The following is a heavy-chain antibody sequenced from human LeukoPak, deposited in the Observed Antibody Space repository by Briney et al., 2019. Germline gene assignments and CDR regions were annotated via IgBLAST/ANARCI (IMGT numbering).Heavy chain of an antibody. J-gene: IGHJ4*02. CDR2: IYYSGST. D-gene: IGHD6-13*01. Sequence: LETLSLTCTVSGGSISSYYWSWIRQPPGKGLEWIGYIYYSGSTNYNPSLKSRVTISVDTSKNQFSLKLSSVTAADTAVYYCARSYPDHIAALNYWGQGTLVTVSS. CDR3: ARSYPDHIAALNY. V-gene: IGHV4-59*01. CDR1: GGSISSYY.